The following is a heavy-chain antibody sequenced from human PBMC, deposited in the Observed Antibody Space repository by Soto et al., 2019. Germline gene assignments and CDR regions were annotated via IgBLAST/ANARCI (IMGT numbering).Heavy chain of an antibody. Sequence: GGSLRLSCAASGFTFSGSAMHWVRQASGNGLEWVGRIRGKANSYATAYAASVKGRFTISRDDSKNTAYLQMNSLKTEDTAVYYCTRPSDCSSTSCDDYWGQGTLVTVSS. CDR1: GFTFSGSA. CDR3: TRPSDCSSTSCDDY. D-gene: IGHD2-2*01. CDR2: IRGKANSYAT. J-gene: IGHJ4*02. V-gene: IGHV3-73*01.